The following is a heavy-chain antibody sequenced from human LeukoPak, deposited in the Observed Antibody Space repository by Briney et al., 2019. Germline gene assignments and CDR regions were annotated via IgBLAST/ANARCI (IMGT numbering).Heavy chain of an antibody. D-gene: IGHD5/OR15-5a*01. CDR3: ARGSVSHQCPY. V-gene: IGHV1-2*07. Sequence: ASVTVSCKASQYTFTAYYVHWVRLAPGQRLGWMGWIIPACGGTNNYYTFQGRVTRTRYRSISTATMYLSRLRSDDPAICHCARGSVSHQCPYWRQGTLVTV. CDR2: IIPACGGT. J-gene: IGHJ4*02. CDR1: QYTFTAYY.